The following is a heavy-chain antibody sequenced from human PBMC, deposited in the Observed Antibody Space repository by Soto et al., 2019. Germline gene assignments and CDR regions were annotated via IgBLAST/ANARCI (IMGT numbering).Heavy chain of an antibody. CDR1: GYTFTSYG. V-gene: IGHV1-18*01. J-gene: IGHJ6*03. CDR3: AREDIVVVPAATGEVYYYYYMDV. D-gene: IGHD2-2*01. Sequence: QVPLVQSGAEVKKPGASVKVSCKASGYTFTSYGISWVRQAPGQGLEWMGWISAYNGNTNYAQKLQGRVTMTTDTSTSTAYMELRSLRSDHTAVYYSAREDIVVVPAATGEVYYYYYMDVWGKGTTVTVSS. CDR2: ISAYNGNT.